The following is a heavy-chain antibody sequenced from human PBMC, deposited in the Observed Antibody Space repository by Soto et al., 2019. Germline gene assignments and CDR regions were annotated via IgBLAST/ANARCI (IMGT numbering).Heavy chain of an antibody. J-gene: IGHJ4*02. V-gene: IGHV4-4*02. D-gene: IGHD1-26*01. CDR3: ARMVGATLVDF. CDR1: GASISSTTSHNW. CDR2: IYHSGGT. Sequence: QVHLQESGPGLVRPSGTLSLTCAVSGASISSTTSHNWWSWVRQPPGKGLEWIGEIYHSGGTNYNPSLKRRVTMSVDKSTNQFSLKLTSVTAADTAVYYCARMVGATLVDFWGQGTLVTVSS.